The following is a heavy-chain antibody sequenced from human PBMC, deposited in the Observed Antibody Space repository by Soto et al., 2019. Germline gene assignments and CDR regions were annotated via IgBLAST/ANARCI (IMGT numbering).Heavy chain of an antibody. CDR3: AKDRLFAAVAGRDYFDY. CDR2: ISGSGGST. J-gene: IGHJ4*02. V-gene: IGHV3-23*01. CDR1: GFTFSSYA. D-gene: IGHD6-19*01. Sequence: PGGSLRLSGAASGFTFSSYAMSWVRQAPGKGLEWVSAISGSGGSTYYADSVKGRFTISRDNSKNTLYLQMNSLRAEDTAVYYCAKDRLFAAVAGRDYFDYWGQGTLVTVS.